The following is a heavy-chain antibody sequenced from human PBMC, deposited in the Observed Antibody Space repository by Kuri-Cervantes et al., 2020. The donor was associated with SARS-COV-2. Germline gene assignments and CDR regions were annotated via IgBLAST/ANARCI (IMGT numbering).Heavy chain of an antibody. CDR2: IFSNDEK. J-gene: IGHJ5*02. D-gene: IGHD3-3*01. CDR1: GFSLSNARMG. V-gene: IGHV2-26*01. CDR3: ARTPAFWSGYYPAWFDP. Sequence: SGPTLVKPTETFTLTCTVSGFSLSNARMGVSWIRQPPGKALEWLAHIFSNDEKSYSTSLKSRLTISKDTSKSQVVLTMTNMDPVDTATYYCARTPAFWSGYYPAWFDPWGQGTLVTVSS.